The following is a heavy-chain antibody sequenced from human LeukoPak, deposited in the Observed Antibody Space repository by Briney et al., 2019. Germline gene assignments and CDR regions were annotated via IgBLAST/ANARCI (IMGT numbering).Heavy chain of an antibody. V-gene: IGHV3-30-3*01. CDR2: ISYDGSNK. CDR3: ARDQDPYCSSTSCYDGADY. CDR1: GFTFSSYA. D-gene: IGHD2-2*01. J-gene: IGHJ4*02. Sequence: GGSLRLSCAASGFTFSSYAMHWVRQAPGKGLEWVAVISYDGSNKYYADSVKGRFTISRDNSKNTLYLQMNSLRAEDTAVYYCARDQDPYCSSTSCYDGADYWGQGTLVTVSS.